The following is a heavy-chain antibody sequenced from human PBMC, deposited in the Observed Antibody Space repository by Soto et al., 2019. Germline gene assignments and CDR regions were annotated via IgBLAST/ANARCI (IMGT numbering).Heavy chain of an antibody. J-gene: IGHJ5*02. CDR2: IIPIFGTA. Sequence: ASVKVSCKASGGTFSSYAISWVRQAPGQGHEWMGGIIPIFGTANYAQKFQGRVTITADESTSTAYMELSSLRSEDTAAYYCARDSLLGYCSGGSCQGTPNWFDPWGQGTLVTVSS. V-gene: IGHV1-69*13. CDR1: GGTFSSYA. D-gene: IGHD2-15*01. CDR3: ARDSLLGYCSGGSCQGTPNWFDP.